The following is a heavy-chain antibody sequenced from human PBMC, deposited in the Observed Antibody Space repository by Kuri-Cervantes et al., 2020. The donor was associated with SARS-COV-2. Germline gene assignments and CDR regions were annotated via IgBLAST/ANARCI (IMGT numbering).Heavy chain of an antibody. CDR1: GFTFSSYS. J-gene: IGHJ4*02. V-gene: IGHV3-21*01. CDR3: TRESYNWNVGFDY. CDR2: ISSSSSYI. Sequence: LSLTCAASGFTFSSYSMNWVRQAPGKGLEWVSSISSSSSYIYYADSVKGRFTISRDNYKNTVYLQMNSLRVEDTAVYYCTRESYNWNVGFDYWGQGTLVTVSS. D-gene: IGHD1-20*01.